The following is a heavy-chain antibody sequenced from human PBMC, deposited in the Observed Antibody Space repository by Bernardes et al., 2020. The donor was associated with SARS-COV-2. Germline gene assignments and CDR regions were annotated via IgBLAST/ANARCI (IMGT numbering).Heavy chain of an antibody. CDR2: IPYDGSNQ. Sequence: GGSLRLSCAASGFTFSSYGMHWVRQAPGKGLEWVAVIPYDGSNQYYADSVKGRFTISRDNSKNTLFLQVNSLRIEDTAVYYCAKELNWNHFDYWGQGSLVTVSS. CDR3: AKELNWNHFDY. V-gene: IGHV3-30*02. J-gene: IGHJ4*02. D-gene: IGHD1-20*01. CDR1: GFTFSSYG.